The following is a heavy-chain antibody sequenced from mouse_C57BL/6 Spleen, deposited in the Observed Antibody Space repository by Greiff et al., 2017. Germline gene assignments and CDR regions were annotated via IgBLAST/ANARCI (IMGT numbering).Heavy chain of an antibody. CDR3: ARAADGPWYFDV. D-gene: IGHD2-3*01. CDR1: GFTFSDYY. V-gene: IGHV5-16*01. Sequence: EVKLVESEGGLVQPGSSMKLSCTASGFTFSDYYMAWVRQVPEKGLEWVANINYDGSSTYYLDSLKSRFIISRDNAKNILYLQMSSLKSEDTATYYCARAADGPWYFDVWGTGTTVTVSS. J-gene: IGHJ1*03. CDR2: INYDGSST.